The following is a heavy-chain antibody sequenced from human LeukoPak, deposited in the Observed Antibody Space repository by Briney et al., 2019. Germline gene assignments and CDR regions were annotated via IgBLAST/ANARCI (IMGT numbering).Heavy chain of an antibody. V-gene: IGHV4-59*08. CDR2: IYYSGST. Sequence: SETLSLTCTVSDGSSSSSSWNWIRQPPGKGLEWIGYIYYSGSTKYNPSLESRVTMSVDTSKNQFSLNLSSVTAADTAVYYCARNVPTGSSSAFDIWGQGTMSTVSS. J-gene: IGHJ3*02. CDR1: DGSSSSSS. CDR3: ARNVPTGSSSAFDI. D-gene: IGHD3-9*01.